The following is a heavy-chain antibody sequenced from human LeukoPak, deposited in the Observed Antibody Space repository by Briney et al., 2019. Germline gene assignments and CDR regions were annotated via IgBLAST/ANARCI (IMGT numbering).Heavy chain of an antibody. V-gene: IGHV5-51*01. CDR3: ARRGYYDTSEFRRGYWSFDL. CDR2: IYPGESDT. Sequence: GESLKISCKGSGYSFPNYWIGWVRQMPGKGLEWMGIIYPGESDTRYSPSFQGQVTTSADKSISTAYLQWSSLKASDTAMYYCARRGYYDTSEFRRGYWSFDLWGRGTLVTVSS. D-gene: IGHD3-22*01. J-gene: IGHJ2*01. CDR1: GYSFPNYW.